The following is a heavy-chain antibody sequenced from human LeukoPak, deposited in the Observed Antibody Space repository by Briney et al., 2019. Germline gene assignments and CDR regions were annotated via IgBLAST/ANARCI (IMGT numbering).Heavy chain of an antibody. CDR3: ATDLATIRKKDY. J-gene: IGHJ4*02. CDR1: GYTLTELS. CDR2: SDPEDGET. D-gene: IGHD5-12*01. Sequence: ASVKVSCKVSGYTLTELSIHWVRQAPGKGIEWMGGSDPEDGETIYAQKFQGRVTMTEDTSTDTAYTELSSLRSEDTAIYYCATDLATIRKKDYWGQGTLVTVSS. V-gene: IGHV1-24*01.